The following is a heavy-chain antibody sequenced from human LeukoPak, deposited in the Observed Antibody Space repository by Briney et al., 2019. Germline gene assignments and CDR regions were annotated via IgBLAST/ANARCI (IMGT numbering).Heavy chain of an antibody. J-gene: IGHJ6*03. CDR3: ARGQGMYYYYYMDV. CDR1: GFTFSRYA. CDR2: ISFDGRNK. Sequence: GGSLRLSCAASGFTFSRYAIHWVRQAPGKGLEWVAAISFDGRNKYFADSVKGRFTISRDNSKNTLYLQMNSLRAEDTAVYYCARGQGMYYYYYMDVWGKGTTVTVSS. V-gene: IGHV3-30*04.